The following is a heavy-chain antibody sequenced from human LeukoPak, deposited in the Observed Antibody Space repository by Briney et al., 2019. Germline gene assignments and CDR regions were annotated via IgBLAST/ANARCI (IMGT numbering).Heavy chain of an antibody. CDR3: ARDHNYAFDN. CDR1: GFTFSNYW. V-gene: IGHV3-7*01. J-gene: IGHJ4*02. D-gene: IGHD4-11*01. CDR2: IKDDGSER. Sequence: GGSLRPPCAAPGFTFSNYWMSWVRQAPGKGLEWVANIKDDGSERYYVDSVKGRFTISGDNAKNSLYLQMNSLRVEDMAVYYCARDHNYAFDNWGQGTLVTVSS.